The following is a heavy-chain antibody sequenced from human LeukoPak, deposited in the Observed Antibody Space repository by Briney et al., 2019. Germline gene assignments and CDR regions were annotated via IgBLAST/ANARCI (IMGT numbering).Heavy chain of an antibody. CDR2: ISWNSGSI. CDR3: AKDKGSSWHEAALDY. V-gene: IGHV3-9*01. Sequence: GGSLRLSCAASGFTFDDYAMHWVRQAPGKGLEWVSGISWNSGSIGYADSVKGRFTISRDNAKNSLYLQMNSLRAEDTALYYCAKDKGSSWHEAALDYWGQGTLVTVPS. D-gene: IGHD6-13*01. J-gene: IGHJ4*02. CDR1: GFTFDDYA.